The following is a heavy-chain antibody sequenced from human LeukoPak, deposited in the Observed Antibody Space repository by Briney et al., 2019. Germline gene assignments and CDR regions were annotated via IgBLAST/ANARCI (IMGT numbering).Heavy chain of an antibody. CDR3: ARDSSGRTPYYFDY. D-gene: IGHD6-19*01. CDR1: GFTVSSNY. CDR2: IYSGGST. Sequence: GGSLRLSCAASGFTVSSNYISWVRQAPGKGLEWVSVIYSGGSTYYADSVKGRFTISRDNSKNTLYLQMNSLRAEDTAVYYCARDSSGRTPYYFDYWGQGTLVTVSS. V-gene: IGHV3-53*01. J-gene: IGHJ4*02.